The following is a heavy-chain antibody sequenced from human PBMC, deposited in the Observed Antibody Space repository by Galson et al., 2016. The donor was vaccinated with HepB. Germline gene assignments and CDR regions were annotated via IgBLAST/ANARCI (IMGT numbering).Heavy chain of an antibody. J-gene: IGHJ5*02. V-gene: IGHV2-5*02. CDR3: AHIKFELGTNYFDP. CDR2: SYWDDDK. CDR1: GFSLNTYGVG. D-gene: IGHD2-8*01. Sequence: PALVKPTQTLTLTCSFSGFSLNTYGVGVGWIRQPPGKALEWLALSYWDDDKTYSPSLKSRLTITKDTSKHQVVLTMTNMDPVDTATYYCAHIKFELGTNYFDPWGQGTLVIVSS.